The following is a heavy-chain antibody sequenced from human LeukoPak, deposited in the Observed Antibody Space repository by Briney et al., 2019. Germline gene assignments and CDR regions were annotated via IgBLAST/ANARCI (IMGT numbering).Heavy chain of an antibody. Sequence: GGSLRLSCAASGFTFSSYAMSWVRQAPGKGLEWVSAISGSGGSTYYADSVKGRFTISRDNSKNTLYLQMNSLRAEDTAVYYCARGSTPSYYGSGSYYPFDYWGQGTLVTVSS. J-gene: IGHJ4*02. V-gene: IGHV3-23*01. CDR1: GFTFSSYA. CDR3: ARGSTPSYYGSGSYYPFDY. CDR2: ISGSGGST. D-gene: IGHD3-10*01.